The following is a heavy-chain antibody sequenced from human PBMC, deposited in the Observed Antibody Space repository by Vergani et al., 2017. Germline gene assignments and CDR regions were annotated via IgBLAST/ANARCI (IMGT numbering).Heavy chain of an antibody. D-gene: IGHD4-17*01. V-gene: IGHV1-69*12. CDR3: AGDRELGYGDPDAFDI. CDR1: VGTFSSYA. J-gene: IGHJ3*02. CDR2: IIPIFGTA. Sequence: QVKRVQSAAEVKKPRSSVKVSCKASVGTFSSYAISWVRQAPGQGLEWMGGIIPIFGTANYAQKFQGRVTITADESTSTAYMELSSLRSEDTAVYYCAGDRELGYGDPDAFDIWGQGTMVTVSS.